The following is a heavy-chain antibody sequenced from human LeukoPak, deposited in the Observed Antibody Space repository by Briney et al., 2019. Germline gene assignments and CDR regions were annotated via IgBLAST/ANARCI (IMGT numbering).Heavy chain of an antibody. CDR1: GYTFTGYY. D-gene: IGHD6-6*01. CDR2: INPNSGGT. V-gene: IGHV1-2*02. CDR3: ARASLSSIPARPNY. Sequence: ASVKVSCKASGYTFTGYYMHWVREAPGQGLEWMGWINPNSGGTNYAQKFQGRVTMTRDTSISTAYMELSRLRSDDTAVYYCARASLSSIPARPNYWGQGTLATVSS. J-gene: IGHJ4*02.